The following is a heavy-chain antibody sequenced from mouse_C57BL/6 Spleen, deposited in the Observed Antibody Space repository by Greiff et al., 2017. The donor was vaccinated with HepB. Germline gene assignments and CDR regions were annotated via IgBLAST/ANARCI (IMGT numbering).Heavy chain of an antibody. D-gene: IGHD4-1*01. CDR2: IDPETGGT. CDR3: TRNLGAMDY. V-gene: IGHV1-15*01. CDR1: GYTFTDYE. J-gene: IGHJ4*01. Sequence: LVESGAELVRPGASVTLSCKASGYTFTDYEMHWVKQTPVHGLEWIGAIDPETGGTAYNQKFKGKAILTADKSSSTAYMELRSLTSEDSAVYYCTRNLGAMDYWGQGTSVTVSS.